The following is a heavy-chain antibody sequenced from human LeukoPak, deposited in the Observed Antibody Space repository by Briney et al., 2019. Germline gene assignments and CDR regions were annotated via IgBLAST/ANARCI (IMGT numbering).Heavy chain of an antibody. CDR3: ARRGRVGYYYYMDV. V-gene: IGHV5-51*01. Sequence: LGESLKISCKVSGYSFTSYWNGGVRQLPGKGLEVMGIIYPGDSDTRYSPSFQGQVTISADKSISTAYLQWSSLKASDTAMYYCARRGRVGYYYYMDVWGKGTTVTVSS. J-gene: IGHJ6*03. D-gene: IGHD2-15*01. CDR1: GYSFTSYW. CDR2: IYPGDSDT.